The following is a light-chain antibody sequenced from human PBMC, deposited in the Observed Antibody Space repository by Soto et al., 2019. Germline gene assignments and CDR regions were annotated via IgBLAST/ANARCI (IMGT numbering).Light chain of an antibody. V-gene: IGKV4-1*01. CDR2: WAS. J-gene: IGKJ3*01. CDR3: QQYYSNPPLFT. Sequence: DIVMTQSPDSLAVSLGERATINCKSSQSVFYSPNNKNYLAWYQQKPGQPPKLLLSWASTRKSGVPDRFSGSESGTDFALTISSLQAEDVAVYYCQQYYSNPPLFTFGPGTKVDIK. CDR1: QSVFYSPNNKNY.